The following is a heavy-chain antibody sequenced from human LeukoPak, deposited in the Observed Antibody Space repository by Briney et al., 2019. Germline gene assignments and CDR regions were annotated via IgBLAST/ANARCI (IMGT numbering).Heavy chain of an antibody. CDR2: IRSKANSYAT. D-gene: IGHD2-21*01. V-gene: IGHV3-73*01. CDR1: GFTFSGSA. Sequence: GGSLRLSCAASGFTFSGSAMHWVRQASGKGLEWVGRIRSKANSYATAYAASVKGRFTISRDDSKNTAYLQMNSLKTEDTAVYYCINSNILGDYYFDYWGQGTLVTVSS. J-gene: IGHJ4*02. CDR3: INSNILGDYYFDY.